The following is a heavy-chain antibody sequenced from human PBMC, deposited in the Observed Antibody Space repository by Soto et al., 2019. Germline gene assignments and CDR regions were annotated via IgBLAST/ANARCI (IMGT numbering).Heavy chain of an antibody. Sequence: PSETLSLTSTVSGGSISSSYWSWIRQPAGKGLEWIGRIYTSGSTNYNPSLKSRVTMSVDTSKNQFSLNLSSVTAAADTAVYYCARDRITLANDAFDIWGHGTMLTVSS. CDR3: ARDRITLANDAFDI. D-gene: IGHD3-10*01. CDR2: IYTSGST. V-gene: IGHV4-4*07. J-gene: IGHJ3*02. CDR1: GGSISSSY.